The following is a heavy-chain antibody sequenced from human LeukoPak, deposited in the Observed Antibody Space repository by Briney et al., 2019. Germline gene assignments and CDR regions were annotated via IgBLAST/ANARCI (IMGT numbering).Heavy chain of an antibody. CDR1: GGSISNYY. D-gene: IGHD3-22*01. CDR2: IYYSGST. Sequence: SETLSLTCTVSGGSISNYYWSWLRQPPGKGLEWIGYIYYSGSTYYNHSLQSRVTISVDNPKNRFSLKLSAVTAADTAVYYWARGRDSYDSSSFFDYWGQGTLVTVSS. J-gene: IGHJ4*02. CDR3: ARGRDSYDSSSFFDY. V-gene: IGHV4-59*01.